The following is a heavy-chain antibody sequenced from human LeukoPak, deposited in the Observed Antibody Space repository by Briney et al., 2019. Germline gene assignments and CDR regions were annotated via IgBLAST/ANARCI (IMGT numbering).Heavy chain of an antibody. J-gene: IGHJ4*02. V-gene: IGHV3-7*01. CDR1: GFAFSSYW. D-gene: IGHD2-21*01. Sequence: GGSLRHSCEASGFAFSSYWASWVRQAPGKGLEWVANINQDGNSQNYVDSVRGRFTISKDNAKNSVYLQMNSLRAEDTAVYYCARSLWPEDYWGQGILVTVSS. CDR3: ARSLWPEDY. CDR2: INQDGNSQ.